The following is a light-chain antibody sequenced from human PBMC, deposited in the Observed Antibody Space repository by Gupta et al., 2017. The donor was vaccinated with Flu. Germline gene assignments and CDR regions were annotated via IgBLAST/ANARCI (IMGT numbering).Light chain of an antibody. V-gene: IGKV3-20*01. Sequence: GTLLLSPWESATLSCGASQSVSSSYLAWYQQKPGQAPRLLIYGASGRATGIPDRFRGSGSGTEFTLTISRLEPEDFAVYYCQQNHSSPYTFGQGTKVEIK. CDR3: QQNHSSPYT. J-gene: IGKJ2*01. CDR2: GAS. CDR1: QSVSSSY.